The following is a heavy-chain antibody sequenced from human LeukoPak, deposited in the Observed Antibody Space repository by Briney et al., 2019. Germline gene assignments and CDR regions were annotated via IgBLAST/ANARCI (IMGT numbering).Heavy chain of an antibody. CDR3: AKHRSYGDYGAFVF. V-gene: IGHV3-30*02. D-gene: IGHD4-17*01. Sequence: HPGGSLRLSCAASGFTFSSYGMHWVRQAPGKGLEWVAFIRYDGSNKYYADSVKGRFTISRDNSKNTLYLQMNSLRAEDTALYYCAKHRSYGDYGAFVFWGQGTMVTVSS. J-gene: IGHJ3*01. CDR2: IRYDGSNK. CDR1: GFTFSSYG.